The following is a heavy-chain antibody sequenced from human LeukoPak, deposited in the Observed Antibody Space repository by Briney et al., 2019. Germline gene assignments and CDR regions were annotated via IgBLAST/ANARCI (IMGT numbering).Heavy chain of an antibody. CDR1: GFTFSSYS. D-gene: IGHD5-18*01. J-gene: IGHJ4*02. CDR3: ARGGYSYGAFDY. Sequence: GGSLRLSCAASGFTFSSYSMNWVRQAPGKGLEWVSYISSSGSTIYYADSVKGRFTISRDNAKNSLYLQMNSLRAEDTAVYYCARGGYSYGAFDYWGQGTLVTVSS. V-gene: IGHV3-48*04. CDR2: ISSSGSTI.